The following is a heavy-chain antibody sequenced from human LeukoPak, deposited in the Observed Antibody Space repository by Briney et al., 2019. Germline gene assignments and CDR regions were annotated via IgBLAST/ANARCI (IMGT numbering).Heavy chain of an antibody. D-gene: IGHD2-2*01. V-gene: IGHV4-4*09. CDR2: IYTSGST. CDR3: ARPNYCSSTSCYGFDY. CDR1: GGSISSYY. Sequence: SETLSLTCTVSGGSISSYYWSWIRQPPGKGLEWIGYIYTSGSTYYNPSLKSRVTISVDTSKNQFSLKLSSVTAADTAVYYCARPNYCSSTSCYGFDYWGQGTLVTVSS. J-gene: IGHJ4*02.